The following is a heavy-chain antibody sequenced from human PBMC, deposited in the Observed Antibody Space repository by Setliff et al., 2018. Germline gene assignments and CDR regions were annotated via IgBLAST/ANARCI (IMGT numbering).Heavy chain of an antibody. CDR1: GGSISSSSYY. V-gene: IGHV4-39*07. Sequence: PSETLSLTCTVSGGSISSSSYYWGWIRQPPGKGLEWIGEINHRGSTNYNPSLKSRVTISVDTSKNQFSLKLSSVTAADTAVYYCAREVPRWELTRGYYYYYMDVWGKGTTVTVSS. CDR2: INHRGST. CDR3: AREVPRWELTRGYYYYYMDV. J-gene: IGHJ6*03. D-gene: IGHD1-26*01.